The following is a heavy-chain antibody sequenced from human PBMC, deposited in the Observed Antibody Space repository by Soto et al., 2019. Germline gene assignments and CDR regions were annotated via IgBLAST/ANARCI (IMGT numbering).Heavy chain of an antibody. CDR1: GYTFTSYG. J-gene: IGHJ3*02. Sequence: ASVKVSCKASGYTFTSYGISWVRQAPGQGLEWMGWISAYNGNTNYAQKLQGRVTMTTDTSTSTAYMELRSLRSDDTAVYYCAREMWPLRYCSGGSCYDAFDIWGQGTMVTVSS. V-gene: IGHV1-18*01. D-gene: IGHD2-15*01. CDR3: AREMWPLRYCSGGSCYDAFDI. CDR2: ISAYNGNT.